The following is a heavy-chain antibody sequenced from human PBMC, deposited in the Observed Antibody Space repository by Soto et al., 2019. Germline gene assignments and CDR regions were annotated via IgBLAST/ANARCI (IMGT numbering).Heavy chain of an antibody. V-gene: IGHV1-58*01. CDR2: IVVGSGNT. D-gene: IGHD1-26*01. CDR3: AAEYSARYFNVLDF. J-gene: IGHJ4*02. Sequence: GASVKVSCKASGFNFISSAVQWVRQARGQRPEWIGWIVVGSGNTKYAQKFQERVTITRDMSTSTAYMELRSLSSEDTALYYCAAEYSARYFNVLDFWGQGTLVTVSS. CDR1: GFNFISSA.